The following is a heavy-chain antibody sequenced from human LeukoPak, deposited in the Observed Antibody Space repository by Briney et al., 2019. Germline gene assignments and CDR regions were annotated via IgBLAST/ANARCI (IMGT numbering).Heavy chain of an antibody. V-gene: IGHV3-30*02. Sequence: GGSLRLSCAAPGFSFRTYRMPWVRQAPGKGLEWVAFIKFDESSKNYADSVKGRFTISRDSSKNTVYLQVNSLRAEDTAVYYCAKVCSTIVVSTFGDWGQGTLVTVSS. CDR2: IKFDESSK. CDR1: GFSFRTYR. CDR3: AKVCSTIVVSTFGD. J-gene: IGHJ4*02. D-gene: IGHD3-22*01.